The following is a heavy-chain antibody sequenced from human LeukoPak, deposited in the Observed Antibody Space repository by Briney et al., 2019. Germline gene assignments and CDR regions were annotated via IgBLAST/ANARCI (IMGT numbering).Heavy chain of an antibody. Sequence: SETLSLTCTASGGSISSYYWSWIRQPPGKGLEWIGYIYYSGSTNYNPSLKSRVTISVDTSKNQFSLKLSSVTAADTAVYYCARDPYGMDVWGQGTTVTVSS. CDR3: ARDPYGMDV. J-gene: IGHJ6*02. CDR1: GGSISSYY. V-gene: IGHV4-59*01. CDR2: IYYSGST.